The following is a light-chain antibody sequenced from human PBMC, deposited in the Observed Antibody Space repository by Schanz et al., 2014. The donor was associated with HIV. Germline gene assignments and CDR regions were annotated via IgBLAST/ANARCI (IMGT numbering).Light chain of an antibody. CDR3: CSYAGSATV. V-gene: IGLV2-23*01. CDR2: EGT. J-gene: IGLJ2*01. Sequence: QSALTQPASVSGSPGQSITIPCTGTSGDVGTYNLVSWYQQHPGKAPKLMIYEGTKRPSGVSNRFSGSKSGDTASLTISGLQAEDEADYYCCSYAGSATVFGGGTKLTVL. CDR1: SGDVGTYNL.